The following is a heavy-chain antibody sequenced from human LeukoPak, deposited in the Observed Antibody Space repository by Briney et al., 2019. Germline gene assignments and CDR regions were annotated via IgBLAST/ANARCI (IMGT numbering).Heavy chain of an antibody. V-gene: IGHV1-69*04. Sequence: SVKVSCKASGGTFSSYTISWVRQAPGQGLEWMGRIIPILGIANYAQKFQGRVTITADKSTSTAYMELSSLRSEDTAVYYCTRDQYYDFWSGYIFDYWGQGTLVTVSS. CDR1: GGTFSSYT. J-gene: IGHJ4*02. D-gene: IGHD3-3*01. CDR3: TRDQYYDFWSGYIFDY. CDR2: IIPILGIA.